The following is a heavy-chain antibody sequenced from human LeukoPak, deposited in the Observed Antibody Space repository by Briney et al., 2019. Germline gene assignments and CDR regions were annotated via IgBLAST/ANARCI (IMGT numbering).Heavy chain of an antibody. CDR3: AREFYLHSDNYDSGN. Sequence: TGGSLRLSCAASEFTFSTYWMHWVRQAPGKGLVWVSRINSDGSDASYADSVKGRFTISRDNAKNTLYLQMNSLRAEDTAVYYCAREFYLHSDNYDSGNWGQGTLVTVSS. D-gene: IGHD3-16*01. J-gene: IGHJ4*02. CDR1: EFTFSTYW. CDR2: INSDGSDA. V-gene: IGHV3-74*01.